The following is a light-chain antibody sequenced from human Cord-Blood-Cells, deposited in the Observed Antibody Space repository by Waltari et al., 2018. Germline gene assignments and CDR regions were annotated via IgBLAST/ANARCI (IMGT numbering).Light chain of an antibody. V-gene: IGKV3-11*01. CDR3: QQRSNWPLT. CDR1: QSVSSN. CDR2: DAS. Sequence: EIVLTQSPATLSLSPGERATLSCRASQSVSSNLARYQQKPGQAPRLLIYDASNRATGIPARYSGSGSGTDFTLTISNLEPEDFAVYYCQQRSNWPLTFGGGTKVEIK. J-gene: IGKJ4*01.